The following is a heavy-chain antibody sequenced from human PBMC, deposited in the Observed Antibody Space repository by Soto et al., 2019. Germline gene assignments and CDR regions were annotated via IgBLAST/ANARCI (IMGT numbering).Heavy chain of an antibody. Sequence: QVQLVESGGSVVQPGRSLRLSCAASGFTFSSYAMHWVRQAPGKGLDWVAVIWNDGGNKYYADSVQGRFTISRDNSKNTLYLQMNSLRAEDTALYYCARAYDFWSGIDYWGQGILVNVSS. CDR1: GFTFSSYA. V-gene: IGHV3-33*01. D-gene: IGHD3-3*01. CDR3: ARAYDFWSGIDY. CDR2: IWNDGGNK. J-gene: IGHJ4*02.